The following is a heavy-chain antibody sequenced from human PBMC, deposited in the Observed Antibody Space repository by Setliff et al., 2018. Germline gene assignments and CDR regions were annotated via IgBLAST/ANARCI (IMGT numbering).Heavy chain of an antibody. CDR2: INPSGGST. V-gene: IGHV1-46*01. Sequence: GASVVSCKASGYTFTSYYMHWVRQAPGQGLEWMGIINPSGGSTSYAQKFQGRVTMTRDTSTSTVYMELSSLRSEDTAVYYCAGDGGFGELSSGNWYFDLWGRGTLVTVSS. D-gene: IGHD3-16*02. J-gene: IGHJ2*01. CDR1: GYTFTSYY. CDR3: AGDGGFGELSSGNWYFDL.